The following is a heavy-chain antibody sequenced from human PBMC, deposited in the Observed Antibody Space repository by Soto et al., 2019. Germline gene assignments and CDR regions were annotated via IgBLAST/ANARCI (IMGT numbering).Heavy chain of an antibody. D-gene: IGHD3-10*02. CDR2: ISAYNGNT. V-gene: IGHV1-18*01. CDR3: AREASMLGTGVGSDYYGMDV. Sequence: QVQLVQSGAEVKKPGASVKVSCKASGYTFTSYGISWVRQAPGQGLEWMGWISAYNGNTNYAQKLQGRVTMTTDTSTSTAYMELRSLRSDDTAVYYCAREASMLGTGVGSDYYGMDVWGQGTTVTVSS. J-gene: IGHJ6*02. CDR1: GYTFTSYG.